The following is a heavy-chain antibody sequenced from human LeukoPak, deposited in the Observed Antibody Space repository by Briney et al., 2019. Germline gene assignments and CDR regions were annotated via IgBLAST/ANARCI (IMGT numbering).Heavy chain of an antibody. CDR2: IRYDGSNK. D-gene: IGHD3-22*01. CDR3: AKPKLAGYYRRTGFDY. J-gene: IGHJ4*02. CDR1: GFTFSSHG. Sequence: QTGGSLRLSCAASGFTFSSHGMHWVRQAPGKGLEWVAFIRYDGSNKYYADSVKGRFTISRDNSKNTLYLQMNSLRAEDTAVYYCAKPKLAGYYRRTGFDYWGQGTLVTVSS. V-gene: IGHV3-30*02.